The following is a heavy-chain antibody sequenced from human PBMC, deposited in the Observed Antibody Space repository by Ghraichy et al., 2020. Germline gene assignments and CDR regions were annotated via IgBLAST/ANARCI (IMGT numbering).Heavy chain of an antibody. V-gene: IGHV4-59*01. CDR2: IYYSGST. Sequence: SQTLSLTCTVSGGSISSYYWSWIRQPPGKGLEWIGYIYYSGSTNYNPSLKSRVTISVDTSKNQFSLKLSSVTAADTAVYYCARVHGDTKHYYYGMDVWGQGTTVTVSS. D-gene: IGHD4-17*01. CDR3: ARVHGDTKHYYYGMDV. CDR1: GGSISSYY. J-gene: IGHJ6*02.